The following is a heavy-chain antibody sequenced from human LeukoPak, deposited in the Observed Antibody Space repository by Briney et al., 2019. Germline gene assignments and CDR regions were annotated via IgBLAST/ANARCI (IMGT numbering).Heavy chain of an antibody. CDR3: ARVTNASTCGPDY. Sequence: GPSLRPSCAPAAFFFSSDGIGSVRQAPGKGLECVAGIRYDGCKKYHAGSVKGRFTISRDNSKNTLYLQMNSLRAEDTAVYYCARVTNASTCGPDYWGQGTLVTVSS. D-gene: IGHD2-8*01. J-gene: IGHJ4*02. CDR2: IRYDGCKK. V-gene: IGHV3-33*01. CDR1: AFFFSSDG.